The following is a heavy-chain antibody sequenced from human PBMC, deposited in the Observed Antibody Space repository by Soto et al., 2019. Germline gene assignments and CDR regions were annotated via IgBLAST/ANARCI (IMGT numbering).Heavy chain of an antibody. D-gene: IGHD3-3*01. CDR2: MNPNSGNT. J-gene: IGHJ4*01. CDR3: ARRENYYDFWSGYSRTNYFDY. V-gene: IGHV1-8*01. CDR1: GYTFTSYD. Sequence: WASVKVSCKASGYTFTSYDINWVRQATGQGLEWMGWMNPNSGNTGYAQKFQGRVTMTRNTSISTAYMELSSLRSEDTAVYYCARRENYYDFWSGYSRTNYFDYWG.